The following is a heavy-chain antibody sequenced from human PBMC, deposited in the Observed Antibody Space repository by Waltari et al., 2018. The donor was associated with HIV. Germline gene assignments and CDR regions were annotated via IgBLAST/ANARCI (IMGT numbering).Heavy chain of an antibody. CDR3: ARDSSDYYYGLDV. Sequence: QVKLQESGPGLVNPSQTLSLTCTVSGGSISSGSYYWSWVRQPAGKGLQWIGRIDSRGGTNYNPSLKSRVTISADTSKNQFSLKLNSVTAADTAVYFCARDSSDYYYGLDVWGQGTTVTVSS. V-gene: IGHV4-61*02. J-gene: IGHJ6*02. D-gene: IGHD6-6*01. CDR1: GGSISSGSYY. CDR2: IDSRGGT.